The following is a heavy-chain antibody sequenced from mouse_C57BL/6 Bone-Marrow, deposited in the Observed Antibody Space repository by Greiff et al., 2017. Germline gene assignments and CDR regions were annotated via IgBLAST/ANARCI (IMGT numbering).Heavy chain of an antibody. Sequence: QVQLKQPGTELVKPGASVKLSCKASGYTFTSYWMHWVKQRPGQGLEWIGNINPSNGGTNYNEKFKSKATLTVDKSSSTAYMQLSSLTSEDSAVYYCARGGYYGSSAAWFAYWGQGTLVTVSA. CDR3: ARGGYYGSSAAWFAY. CDR1: GYTFTSYW. V-gene: IGHV1-53*01. J-gene: IGHJ3*01. CDR2: INPSNGGT. D-gene: IGHD1-1*01.